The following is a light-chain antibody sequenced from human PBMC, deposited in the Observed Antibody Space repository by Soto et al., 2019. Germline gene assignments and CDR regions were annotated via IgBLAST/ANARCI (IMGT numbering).Light chain of an antibody. CDR1: QSVGIY. J-gene: IGKJ5*01. CDR2: DAS. Sequence: VFTQSAATLSLSPGERATLSCRASQSVGIYLGWYQQRPGQAPRLLIYDASKRAAGIPARFSGSGSGTDFTLTINSLEPEDFAVYYCQHRSTWPRAFGQGTRLEIK. V-gene: IGKV3-11*01. CDR3: QHRSTWPRA.